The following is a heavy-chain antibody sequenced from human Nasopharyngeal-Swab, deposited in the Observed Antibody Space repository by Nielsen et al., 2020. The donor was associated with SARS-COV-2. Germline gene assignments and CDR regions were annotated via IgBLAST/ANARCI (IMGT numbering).Heavy chain of an antibody. CDR3: ARVASGPLFDY. CDR1: GFTFSNYW. Sequence: GESLKISCAASGFTFSNYWMTWVRQAPGKGLEWVGNIKQDGSDKSYVDSVKGRFTISRDNAKNSLDLQMNSLRAEDTAVYYCARVASGPLFDYWGQGILVTVSS. V-gene: IGHV3-7*01. CDR2: IKQDGSDK. J-gene: IGHJ4*02. D-gene: IGHD3-10*01.